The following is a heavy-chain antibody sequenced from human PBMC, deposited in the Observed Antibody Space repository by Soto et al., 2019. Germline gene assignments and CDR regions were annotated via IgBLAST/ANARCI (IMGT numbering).Heavy chain of an antibody. J-gene: IGHJ4*02. CDR1: GFSLSTSRVG. CDR3: AHYRIFGDYMYYFDS. V-gene: IGHV2-5*02. Sequence: QITLKESGPTLVKPTQTLTLTCTFSGFSLSTSRVGVGWIRQPPGKALEWLALIYWDNDKRYSPSLKTRPTITNDTSNNQVVLTMTNMYPVDTATYYCAHYRIFGDYMYYFDSWGQGTLVTVSS. CDR2: IYWDNDK. D-gene: IGHD4-17*01.